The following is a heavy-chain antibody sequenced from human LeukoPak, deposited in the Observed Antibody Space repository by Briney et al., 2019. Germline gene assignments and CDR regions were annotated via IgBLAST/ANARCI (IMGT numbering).Heavy chain of an antibody. J-gene: IGHJ4*02. CDR2: IYHSGST. Sequence: SGTLSLTCAVSGGCISSSHWWSWVRQPPGKGLEWIGEIYHSGSTNYNPSLKSRVTISVDKSKNHFSLKLSSVTAADTAVYYCARAPVTTPYYFDYWGQGTLVTVSS. V-gene: IGHV4-4*02. D-gene: IGHD4-17*01. CDR3: ARAPVTTPYYFDY. CDR1: GGCISSSHW.